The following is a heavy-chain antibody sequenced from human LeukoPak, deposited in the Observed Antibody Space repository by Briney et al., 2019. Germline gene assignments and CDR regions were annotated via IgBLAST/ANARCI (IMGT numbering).Heavy chain of an antibody. J-gene: IGHJ4*02. V-gene: IGHV3-74*01. Sequence: PGGSLRLSCAASGLTLSSHWMHWVRQAPGKGRVWVSRITNDGSSTTYADSVKGRFTISRDNAKNMLYLQVNSLRAEDTAVYYGATQQGGTPAYWGQGTLVTVSS. CDR3: ATQQGGTPAY. CDR1: GLTLSSHW. CDR2: ITNDGSST. D-gene: IGHD3-16*01.